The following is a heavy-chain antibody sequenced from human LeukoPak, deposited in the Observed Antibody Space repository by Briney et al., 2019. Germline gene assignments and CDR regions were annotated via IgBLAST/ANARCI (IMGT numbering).Heavy chain of an antibody. J-gene: IGHJ6*02. Sequence: GASVNVSCKASGGTFSSYAISWVRQAPGQGLEWMGGIIPIFGTANYAQKFQGRVTITADESTSTAYMELSSLRSEDTAVYYCARGTDPRDYYYYGMDVWGQGTTVTVSS. D-gene: IGHD4-17*01. CDR2: IIPIFGTA. CDR1: GGTFSSYA. V-gene: IGHV1-69*13. CDR3: ARGTDPRDYYYYGMDV.